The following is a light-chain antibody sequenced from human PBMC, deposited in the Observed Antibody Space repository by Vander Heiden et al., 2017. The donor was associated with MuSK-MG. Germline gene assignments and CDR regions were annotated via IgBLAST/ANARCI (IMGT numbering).Light chain of an antibody. J-gene: IGKJ3*01. CDR2: AAS. V-gene: IGKV1-12*02. CDR3: QQDKSFPFFT. CDR1: QDISTK. Sequence: DIQMTQSPSSVSASVGDRVTITCRASQDISTKLIWYQQKPGKAPKVLIYAASFLQNGVPSRFSGSGFGTDFTLTISSLQPEDFATYYCQQDKSFPFFTCGPGTKVDVK.